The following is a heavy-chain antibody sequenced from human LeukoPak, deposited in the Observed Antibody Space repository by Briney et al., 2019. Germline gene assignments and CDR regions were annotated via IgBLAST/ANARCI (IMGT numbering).Heavy chain of an antibody. CDR3: ASLYSSSWSGSFDY. V-gene: IGHV4-59*01. CDR1: GASISSYF. D-gene: IGHD6-13*01. Sequence: SETLSLTCTVSGASISSYFWSWIRQPPGKGLEWIGYIYYSGSTNYNPSLKSRVTISVDTSKNQFSLKLSSVTAADTAVYYCASLYSSSWSGSFDYWGQGTLVTVSS. J-gene: IGHJ4*02. CDR2: IYYSGST.